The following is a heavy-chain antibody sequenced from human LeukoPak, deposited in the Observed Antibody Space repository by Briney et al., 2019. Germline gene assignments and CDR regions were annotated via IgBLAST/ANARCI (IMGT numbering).Heavy chain of an antibody. CDR2: ISAYNDLT. D-gene: IGHD3-22*01. V-gene: IGHV1-18*01. CDR1: GYSFSNYG. J-gene: IGHJ4*02. CDR3: ARDEYDSSYYFDY. Sequence: GASMKASCKASGYSFSNYGISWVRQAPGQGLEWMGWISAYNDLTKYAEKLQGRVTMTTDTSTSTAYLELRSLRSDDTAMYYCARDEYDSSYYFDYWGQGTLVTVSS.